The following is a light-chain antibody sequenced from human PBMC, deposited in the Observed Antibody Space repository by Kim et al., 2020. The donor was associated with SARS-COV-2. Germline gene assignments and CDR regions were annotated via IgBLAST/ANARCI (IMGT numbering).Light chain of an antibody. V-gene: IGKV3-15*01. CDR1: QSISTK. Sequence: IVMTQSPVTLSVSPGERATLSCRVNQSISTKLAWYQHKPGQAPRLLMYGASTRATGIPARFSGSGSGTEFTLTINSLQSEDLAVYYCQQYNNWFTFGQGTKVDIK. CDR2: GAS. CDR3: QQYNNWFT. J-gene: IGKJ2*01.